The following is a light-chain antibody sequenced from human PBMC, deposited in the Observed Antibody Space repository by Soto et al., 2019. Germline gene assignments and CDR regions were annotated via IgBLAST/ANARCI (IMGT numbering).Light chain of an antibody. CDR1: QGISSY. V-gene: IGKV1-9*01. Sequence: DIQLTQSPSFLSASVGDRVTITCRASQGISSYLAWYQQTPGKAPKLLIYAASTLQGEVPSRFSGSGSGTEFTLTISRLQPEDFATYYCQRLSVYPFTFGPGTKVHFK. CDR3: QRLSVYPFT. CDR2: AAS. J-gene: IGKJ3*01.